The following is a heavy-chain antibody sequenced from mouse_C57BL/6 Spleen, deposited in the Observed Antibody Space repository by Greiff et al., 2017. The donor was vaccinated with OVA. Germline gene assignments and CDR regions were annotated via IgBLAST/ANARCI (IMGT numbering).Heavy chain of an antibody. D-gene: IGHD1-1*01. V-gene: IGHV1-81*01. CDR3: ARIPTTVVAKDFDY. CDR2: IYPRSGNT. Sequence: VQLQQSGAELARPGASVKLSCKASGYTFTSYGISWVKQRTGQGLEWIGEIYPRSGNTYYNEKFKGKATLTAHKSSSTAYMELRSLTSEDSAGYFCARIPTTVVAKDFDYWGQGTSVTVSS. CDR1: GYTFTSYG. J-gene: IGHJ4*01.